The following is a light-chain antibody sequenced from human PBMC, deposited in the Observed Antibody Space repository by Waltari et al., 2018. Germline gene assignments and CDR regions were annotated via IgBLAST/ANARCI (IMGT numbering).Light chain of an antibody. V-gene: IGKV3-15*01. J-gene: IGKJ1*01. CDR3: QQYSDWWT. CDR2: GAS. CDR1: QSVSSH. Sequence: EILLKPSPPTLSLSPGERATLSCMASQSVSSHLAWYHQKPGQPPRLLTYGASSRATDIPDRFSGSGSGTDFTLTISSLEPEDFAVYFCQQYSDWWTFGQGTKVEIK.